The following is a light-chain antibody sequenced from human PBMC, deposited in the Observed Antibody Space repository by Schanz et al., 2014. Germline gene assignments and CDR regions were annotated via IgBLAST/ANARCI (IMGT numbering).Light chain of an antibody. CDR2: DVG. Sequence: QSALPQPASVSGSPGQSITISCTGTSSDVGGYNYVSWYRQDPGKAPKLLIYDVGNRPSGVPDRFSGSKSGNTASLTISGLQAEDEADYYCSSFTTSSAPGVFGGGTKLTVL. CDR3: SSFTTSSAPGV. V-gene: IGLV2-14*03. CDR1: SSDVGGYNY. J-gene: IGLJ3*02.